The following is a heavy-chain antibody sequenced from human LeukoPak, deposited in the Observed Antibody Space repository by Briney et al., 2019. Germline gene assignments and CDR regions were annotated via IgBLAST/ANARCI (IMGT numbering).Heavy chain of an antibody. Sequence: PGGSLRLSCAASGFSFSSYSINWVRQAPGKGLEWVSYISGDGNAKHYTDSVKGRFTISRDNAKNALYLQMNSLRADDTAVYYCARELVSSGTGYFDLWGRGTLVTVSS. CDR3: ARELVSSGTGYFDL. CDR1: GFSFSSYS. CDR2: ISGDGNAK. J-gene: IGHJ2*01. D-gene: IGHD3-10*01. V-gene: IGHV3-48*01.